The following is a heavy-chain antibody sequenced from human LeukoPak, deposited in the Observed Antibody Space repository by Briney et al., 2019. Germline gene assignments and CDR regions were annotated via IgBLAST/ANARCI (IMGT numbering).Heavy chain of an antibody. CDR3: ARFTPQGYGWGGYNRFDP. CDR1: GYSISSGYY. J-gene: IGHJ5*02. D-gene: IGHD3-16*01. CDR2: IYHSGST. V-gene: IGHV4-38-2*02. Sequence: PSETLSLTCTVSGYSISSGYYWGWIRQPPGKGLEWIGSIYHSGSTNYNPSLKSRVTISVDTTKNQFSLNLTSVTAADTAVYYCARFTPQGYGWGGYNRFDPWGQGTLVTVSS.